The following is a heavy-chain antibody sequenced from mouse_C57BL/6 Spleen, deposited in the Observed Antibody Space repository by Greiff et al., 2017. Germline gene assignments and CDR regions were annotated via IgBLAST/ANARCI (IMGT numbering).Heavy chain of an antibody. CDR2: ISYSGST. D-gene: IGHD1-1*01. CDR3: ARGGSYGYFDV. CDR1: GYSITSGYD. V-gene: IGHV3-1*01. J-gene: IGHJ1*03. Sequence: EVQRVESGPGMVKPSQSLSLTCTVTGYSITSGYDWHWIRHFPGNKLEWMGYISYSGSTNYNPSLKSRISITHDTSKNHFFLKLNSVTTEDTATYYCARGGSYGYFDVWGTGTTVTVSS.